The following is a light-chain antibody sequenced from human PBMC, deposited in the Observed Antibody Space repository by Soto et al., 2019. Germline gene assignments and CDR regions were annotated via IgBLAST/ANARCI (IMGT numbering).Light chain of an antibody. J-gene: IGKJ1*01. V-gene: IGKV1-5*01. CDR3: QQYNSYGT. CDR2: DAS. CDR1: QSISSW. Sequence: DIQMTQSPSTLSASVGDRVTITCRASQSISSWLAWYQQKPGKAPNLLIYDASSLESGVPSRFSGSGSGTEFTLTSSSLQSDDFANYYCQQYNSYGTFGQGTKVEIK.